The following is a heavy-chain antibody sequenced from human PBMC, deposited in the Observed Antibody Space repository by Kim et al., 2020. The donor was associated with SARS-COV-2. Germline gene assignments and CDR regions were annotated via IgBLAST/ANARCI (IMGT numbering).Heavy chain of an antibody. Sequence: YYNAYLKNRMTIPEDTSKKQFSLKLSYVTAADTAVYYCASVGAESYPLDYWGQGVLVTVYS. V-gene: IGHV4-39*01. J-gene: IGHJ4*02. CDR3: ASVGAESYPLDY. D-gene: IGHD3-10*01.